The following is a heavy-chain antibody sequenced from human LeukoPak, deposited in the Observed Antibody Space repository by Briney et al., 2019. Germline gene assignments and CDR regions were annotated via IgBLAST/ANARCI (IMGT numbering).Heavy chain of an antibody. CDR2: IYYSGST. V-gene: IGHV4-39*01. D-gene: IGHD1-20*01. Sequence: SETLSLTCTVSGGSISSSSYYWGWIRQPPGKGLEWIGSIYYSGSTYYNPSLRSRVTISVDTSKDQFSLKLSSVTAADTAVYYCARILITGTTGYYFDYWGQGTLVTVSS. CDR1: GGSISSSSYY. CDR3: ARILITGTTGYYFDY. J-gene: IGHJ4*02.